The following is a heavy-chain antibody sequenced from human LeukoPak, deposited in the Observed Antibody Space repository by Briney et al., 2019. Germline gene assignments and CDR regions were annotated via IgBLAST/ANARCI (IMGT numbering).Heavy chain of an antibody. CDR1: GFTFSSYG. CDR3: ASALNYYGPFDY. J-gene: IGHJ4*02. Sequence: GRSLRLSCAASGFTFSSYGMHWVRQAPGKGLEWVAVISYDGSNKYYADSVKGRFTISRDNSKNTLYPQMNSLRAEDTAVYYCASALNYYGPFDYWGQGTLVTVSS. CDR2: ISYDGSNK. V-gene: IGHV3-30*03. D-gene: IGHD3-10*01.